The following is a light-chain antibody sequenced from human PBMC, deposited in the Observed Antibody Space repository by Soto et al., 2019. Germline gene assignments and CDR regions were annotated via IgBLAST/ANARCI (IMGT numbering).Light chain of an antibody. Sequence: DIQMTQSPSTLSGSVGDRVTITCRASQTISSWLAWYQQKPGKAPKLLIYKASTLKSGVPSRFSGSGSGTEFTLTISSLQPDDFATYYCQQSHSAPRTFGQGTKVDIK. V-gene: IGKV1-5*03. CDR1: QTISSW. CDR3: QQSHSAPRT. J-gene: IGKJ1*01. CDR2: KAS.